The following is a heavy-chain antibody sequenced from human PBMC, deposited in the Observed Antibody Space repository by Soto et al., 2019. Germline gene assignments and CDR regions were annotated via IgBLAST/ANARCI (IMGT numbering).Heavy chain of an antibody. V-gene: IGHV4-61*01. CDR3: ARDSSGRHDY. J-gene: IGHJ4*02. D-gene: IGHD3-22*01. CDR2: IYQSGTT. Sequence: ETLSLTCSVSGGSVRSGSYYWTWIRQPPGKGLEWIGHIYQSGTTNYNASLTSRVTISIDTSKNQFFLKLNSETAADTAVYYCARDSSGRHDYWGQGTLVTVSS. CDR1: GGSVRSGSYY.